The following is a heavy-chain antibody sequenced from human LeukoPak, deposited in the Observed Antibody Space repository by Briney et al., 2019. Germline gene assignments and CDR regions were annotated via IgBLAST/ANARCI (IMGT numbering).Heavy chain of an antibody. V-gene: IGHV4-39*01. Sequence: PSETLSLTCTVSGGSISSSSYYWGWIRQPPGKGLEWIGSIYYSGSTYYNPSLESRVTISVDASKNQFSLKLSSVTAADTAVYYCARGPTVTTPAPLDYWGQGTLVTVSS. D-gene: IGHD4-17*01. CDR1: GGSISSSSYY. J-gene: IGHJ4*02. CDR3: ARGPTVTTPAPLDY. CDR2: IYYSGST.